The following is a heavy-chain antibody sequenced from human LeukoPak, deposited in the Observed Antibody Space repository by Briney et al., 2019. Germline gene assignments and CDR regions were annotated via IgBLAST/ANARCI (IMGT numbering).Heavy chain of an antibody. Sequence: SETLSLTCAVYGGSFSGYYWSWIRQPPGKGLEWIGEINHSGSTNYNPSLKSRVTISVDTSKNQFSLKLSSVTAADTAVYYCARGGYFDYWGQGTLVTVSS. D-gene: IGHD2-15*01. CDR2: INHSGST. V-gene: IGHV4-34*01. J-gene: IGHJ4*02. CDR3: ARGGYFDY. CDR1: GGSFSGYY.